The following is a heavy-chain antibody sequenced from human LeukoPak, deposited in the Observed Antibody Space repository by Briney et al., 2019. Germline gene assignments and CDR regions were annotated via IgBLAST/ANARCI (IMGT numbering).Heavy chain of an antibody. J-gene: IGHJ4*02. CDR3: ARGRGYSGYHFDY. CDR2: INSDGSST. Sequence: GGSLRLSCAASGFTFSSYWMHWVRHAPGKGLVWVSRINSDGSSTSYADSVKGRFTISRDNAKNTLYLQMNSLRAEDTAVYYCARGRGYSGYHFDYWGQGTLVTVSS. D-gene: IGHD5-12*01. V-gene: IGHV3-74*01. CDR1: GFTFSSYW.